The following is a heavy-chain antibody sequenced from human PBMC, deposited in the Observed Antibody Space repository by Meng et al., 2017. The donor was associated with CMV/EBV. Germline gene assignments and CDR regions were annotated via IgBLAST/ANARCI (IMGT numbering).Heavy chain of an antibody. CDR3: ARGVGGWFDP. V-gene: IGHV4-34*01. D-gene: IGHD1-26*01. Sequence: QRQQLGEGLLKPSETLSLTCAVYGGSFSGYYWSWIRQPPGKGLEWIGEINHSGSTNYNPSLKSRVTISVDTSKNQFSLKLSSVTAADTAVYYCARGVGGWFDPWGQGTLVTVSS. J-gene: IGHJ5*02. CDR2: INHSGST. CDR1: GGSFSGYY.